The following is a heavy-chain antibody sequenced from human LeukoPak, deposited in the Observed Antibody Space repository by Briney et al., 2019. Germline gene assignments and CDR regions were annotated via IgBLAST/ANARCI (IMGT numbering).Heavy chain of an antibody. CDR2: INHSGST. CDR3: ARGRFLEWLPYFDY. CDR1: GGSFSGYY. J-gene: IGHJ4*02. V-gene: IGHV4-34*01. Sequence: KPSETLSLTCAVYGGSFSGYYWSWIRQPPGKGLEWIGEINHSGSTNYNPSLKSRVTISVDTSKNQFSLKLSSVTAADTAVYYCARGRFLEWLPYFDYWGQGTLVTVSS. D-gene: IGHD3-3*01.